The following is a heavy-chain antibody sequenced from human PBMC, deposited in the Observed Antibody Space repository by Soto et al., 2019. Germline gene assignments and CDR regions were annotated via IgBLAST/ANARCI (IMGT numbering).Heavy chain of an antibody. V-gene: IGHV4-59*08. Sequence: PSETLSLTCTVSGGSISSYYWSWIRQPPGKGLEWIGYIYYSGSTNYNPSLKSRVTISVDTSKNQFSLKLSSVTAADTAVYYCARLLPSCSGGSCYPDYYYYMDVWGKGTTVTVSS. CDR2: IYYSGST. J-gene: IGHJ6*03. CDR3: ARLLPSCSGGSCYPDYYYYMDV. CDR1: GGSISSYY. D-gene: IGHD2-15*01.